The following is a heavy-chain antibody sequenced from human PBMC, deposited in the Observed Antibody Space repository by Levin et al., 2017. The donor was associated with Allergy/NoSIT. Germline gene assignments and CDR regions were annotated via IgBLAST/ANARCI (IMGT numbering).Heavy chain of an antibody. J-gene: IGHJ4*02. D-gene: IGHD6-13*01. V-gene: IGHV2-70*04. CDR1: GFSLSTSGMR. CDR2: IDWDDDK. Sequence: SGPTLVKPTQTLTLTCTFSGFSLSTSGMRVSWIRQPPGKALEWLARIDWDDDKFYSTSLKTRLTISKDTSKNQVVLTMTNMDPVDTATYYCARESIAATGPLRYYFDYWGQGTLVTVSS. CDR3: ARESIAATGPLRYYFDY.